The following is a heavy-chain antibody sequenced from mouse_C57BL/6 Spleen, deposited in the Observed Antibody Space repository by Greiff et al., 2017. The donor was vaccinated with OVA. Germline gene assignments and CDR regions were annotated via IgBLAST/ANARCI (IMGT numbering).Heavy chain of an antibody. V-gene: IGHV5-16*01. CDR1: GFTFSDYY. CDR2: INYDGSST. Sequence: DVKLVESEGGLVQPGSSMKLSCTASGFTFSDYYMAWVRQVPEKGLEWVANINYDGSSTYYLDSLKSRFILSRDNAKNILYLQMSSLKSEDTATYYCARDYIAMDYWGQGTSVTVSS. CDR3: ARDYIAMDY. D-gene: IGHD1-3*01. J-gene: IGHJ4*01.